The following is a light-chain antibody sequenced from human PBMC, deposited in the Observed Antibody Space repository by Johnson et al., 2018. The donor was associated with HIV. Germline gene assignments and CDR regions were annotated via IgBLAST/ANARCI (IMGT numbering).Light chain of an antibody. Sequence: QSVLTQPPSVSAAPGQKVTISCSVSSSNIGNNYVSWYQQLPGTAPKLLIYENNKRPSGIPDRSSGSNSGTSATLGITGLQTGDEADYYGGTWDTSLSARGVFGTGTKVTVL. J-gene: IGLJ1*01. CDR2: ENN. V-gene: IGLV1-51*02. CDR1: SSNIGNNY. CDR3: GTWDTSLSARGV.